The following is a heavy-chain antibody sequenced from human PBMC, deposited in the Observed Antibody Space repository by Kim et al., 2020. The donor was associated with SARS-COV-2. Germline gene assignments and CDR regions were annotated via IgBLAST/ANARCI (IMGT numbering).Heavy chain of an antibody. CDR3: VVTGIDF. CDR2: ISTDGTNK. V-gene: IGHV3-30*04. J-gene: IGHJ4*02. D-gene: IGHD2-21*02. Sequence: GGSLRLSCAASGFTFSSYAMHWVRQAPGKGLEWVAVISTDGTNKYYADSVKGRFTISRDNSKNTLYLQMNSLRGEDTAVYYVVVTGIDFRGQGTLVTVSS. CDR1: GFTFSSYA.